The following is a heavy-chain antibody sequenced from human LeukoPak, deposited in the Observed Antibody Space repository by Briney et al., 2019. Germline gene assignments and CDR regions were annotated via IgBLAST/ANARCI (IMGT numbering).Heavy chain of an antibody. CDR3: ARDPWDSSGWHAAPNWFDP. J-gene: IGHJ5*02. V-gene: IGHV4-59*12. D-gene: IGHD6-19*01. CDR1: GGSISSYY. CDR2: IYYSGST. Sequence: SETLSLTCTVSGGSISSYYWSWIRQPPGKGLEWIAYIYYSGSTNHNPSLKSRVTISVDTSKNQFSLKLSSVTAADTAVYYCARDPWDSSGWHAAPNWFDPWGQGTLVTVSS.